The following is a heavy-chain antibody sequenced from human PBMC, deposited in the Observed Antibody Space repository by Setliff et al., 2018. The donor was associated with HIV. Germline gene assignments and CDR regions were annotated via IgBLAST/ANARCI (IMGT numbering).Heavy chain of an antibody. D-gene: IGHD1-1*01. V-gene: IGHV4-4*08. CDR3: AKEGSWNDDSGAFNI. Sequence: SETLSLTCTVSGDSISSYYWNWIRQPPGKGLEWIGYVSASGTTKYNPSLQSRVTISGDSSKNQFSLRLSSVTAADTAVYYCAKEGSWNDDSGAFNIWGQGTMVTVSS. J-gene: IGHJ3*02. CDR2: VSASGTT. CDR1: GDSISSYY.